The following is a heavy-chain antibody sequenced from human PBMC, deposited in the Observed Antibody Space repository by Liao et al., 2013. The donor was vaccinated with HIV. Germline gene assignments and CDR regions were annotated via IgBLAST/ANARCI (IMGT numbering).Heavy chain of an antibody. Sequence: QVQLQQWGAGLLKPSETMSLTCAFSGGSVSGYHWSWIRQPPGKGLEWIGEVNHSGGVNYNPSLKGRVAISLDTSKSQFSLTLNSVTAADTAVYYCAREGSLVAAGRTVPFDSWGQGNLVIVSS. CDR1: GGSVSGYH. CDR2: VNHSGGV. CDR3: AREGSLVAAGRTVPFDS. J-gene: IGHJ4*02. D-gene: IGHD6-13*01. V-gene: IGHV4-34*01.